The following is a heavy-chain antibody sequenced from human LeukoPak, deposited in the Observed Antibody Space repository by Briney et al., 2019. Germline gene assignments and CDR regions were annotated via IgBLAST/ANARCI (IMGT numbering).Heavy chain of an antibody. Sequence: SETLSLACTVSGGSFTPYYWSWIRQPPGKGLEWIGHISYSGSTNYNPSLKSRVTISIDTSKNHFSLKLSSVTAADTAVYYCARLSTVTTSFDYWGQGTLVTVSS. CDR1: GGSFTPYY. J-gene: IGHJ4*02. D-gene: IGHD4-17*01. CDR3: ARLSTVTTSFDY. V-gene: IGHV4-59*12. CDR2: ISYSGST.